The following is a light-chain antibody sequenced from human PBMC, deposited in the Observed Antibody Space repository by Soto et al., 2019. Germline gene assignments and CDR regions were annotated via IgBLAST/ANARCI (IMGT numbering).Light chain of an antibody. J-gene: IGKJ1*01. CDR2: AAS. Sequence: DIQFTQSPSFLSASVGDRVTITCRASQGISSYLAWYQQKPGKVPELLIYAASTLQSGVPSRFSGSGSGTEFTLTISSLQPDDFATYYCQHYNSYSEAFGQGTKVDIK. CDR3: QHYNSYSEA. V-gene: IGKV1-9*01. CDR1: QGISSY.